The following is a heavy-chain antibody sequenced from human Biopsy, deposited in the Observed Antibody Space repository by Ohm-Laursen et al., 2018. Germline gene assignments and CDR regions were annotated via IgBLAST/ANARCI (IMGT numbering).Heavy chain of an antibody. CDR3: AKGGLSSGPLAY. D-gene: IGHD6-19*01. J-gene: IGHJ4*02. Sequence: ASVKVSCKTSGYAFDTDGITWVRQAPGQGLEWMGWVNGYNGNTNYAQKLQGRVTMTIDTSTSTVYMELRSLRSDDTAVYFCAKGGLSSGPLAYWGQGTLVTVSS. V-gene: IGHV1-18*01. CDR1: GYAFDTDG. CDR2: VNGYNGNT.